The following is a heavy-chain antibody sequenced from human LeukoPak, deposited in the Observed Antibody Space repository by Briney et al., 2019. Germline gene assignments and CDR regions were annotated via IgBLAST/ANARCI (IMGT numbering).Heavy chain of an antibody. CDR3: AKGRYSGYGYFDY. CDR1: GFTFTYHA. D-gene: IGHD5-12*01. Sequence: GGSLRLSCAASGFTFTYHAMNWVRQAPGKGLEWVSGISGSGGNTYYADSVKGRFTISRDNSKNTLYLQMNSLRAEDTALYYCAKGRYSGYGYFDYCGRGTLVTVSS. CDR2: ISGSGGNT. V-gene: IGHV3-23*01. J-gene: IGHJ4*02.